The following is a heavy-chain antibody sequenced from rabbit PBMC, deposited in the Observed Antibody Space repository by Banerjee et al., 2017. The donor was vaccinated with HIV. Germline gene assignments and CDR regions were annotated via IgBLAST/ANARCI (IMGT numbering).Heavy chain of an antibody. CDR3: ARDLAGVIGWNFNL. V-gene: IGHV1S45*01. Sequence: QEQLGESGGGLVKPEGSLTLTCTASGFSFSSYWMNWVRQAPGKGLEWIARIGGSSGNTVYASWAKGRFTISKTSSTTVTLQMTSLTAADTATYFCARDLAGVIGWNFNLWGQGTLVTVS. J-gene: IGHJ4*01. D-gene: IGHD4-1*01. CDR1: GFSFSSYW. CDR2: IGGSSGNT.